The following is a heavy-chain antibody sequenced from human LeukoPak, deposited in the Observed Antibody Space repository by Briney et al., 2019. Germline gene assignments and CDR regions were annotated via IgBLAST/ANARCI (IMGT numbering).Heavy chain of an antibody. D-gene: IGHD3-22*01. J-gene: IGHJ4*02. CDR3: ARDLGYYYDSSGYPPDY. CDR2: VIPILGIA. Sequence: ASVKVSCKASGGTFSSYAISWVRQAPGQGLERMGRVIPILGIANYAQKFQGRVTITADKSTSTAYMELSSLRSEDTAVYYCARDLGYYYDSSGYPPDYWGQGTLVTVSS. V-gene: IGHV1-69*04. CDR1: GGTFSSYA.